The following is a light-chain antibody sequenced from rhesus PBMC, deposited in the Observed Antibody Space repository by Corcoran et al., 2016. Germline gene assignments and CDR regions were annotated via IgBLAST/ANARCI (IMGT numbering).Light chain of an antibody. CDR1: QSVGSS. J-gene: IGKJ1*01. V-gene: IGKV3-42*03. CDR2: GSS. CDR3: QQYSNWPRT. Sequence: EIVLTQSPATLSLSSGERATPSCRASQSVGSSLVWYQQRPKQAPRLLNYGSSTRATGISDRFSGSGAGTDFTLPISSLEPEDFAVYYCQQYSNWPRTFGQGTKVEIK.